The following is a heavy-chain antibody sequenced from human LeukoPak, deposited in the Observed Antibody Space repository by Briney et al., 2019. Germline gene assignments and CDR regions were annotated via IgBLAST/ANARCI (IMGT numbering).Heavy chain of an antibody. V-gene: IGHV3-23*01. Sequence: GGSLRLSCATSGFTFNIYAMNWVRQAPGKGLEWVSIISGNGINTYYADPVKGRFTISRDDSKNTLYLQMNSLRVDDTAIYYCARGVPDWGQGTLVTVAS. CDR2: ISGNGINT. CDR3: ARGVPD. CDR1: GFTFNIYA. J-gene: IGHJ4*02.